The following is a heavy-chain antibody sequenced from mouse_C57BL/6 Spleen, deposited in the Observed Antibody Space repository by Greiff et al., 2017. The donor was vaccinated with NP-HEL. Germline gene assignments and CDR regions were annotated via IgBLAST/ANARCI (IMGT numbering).Heavy chain of an antibody. CDR3: VRHGAGSNYRYYAMDY. V-gene: IGHV10-1*01. D-gene: IGHD2-5*01. J-gene: IGHJ4*01. Sequence: EVMLVESGGGLVQPKGSLKLSCAASGFSFNTYAMNWVRQAPGKGLEWVARIRSKSNNYATYYADSVKDRFTISRDDSESMLYLQMNNLKTEDTAMYYCVRHGAGSNYRYYAMDYWGQGTSVTVSS. CDR1: GFSFNTYA. CDR2: IRSKSNNYAT.